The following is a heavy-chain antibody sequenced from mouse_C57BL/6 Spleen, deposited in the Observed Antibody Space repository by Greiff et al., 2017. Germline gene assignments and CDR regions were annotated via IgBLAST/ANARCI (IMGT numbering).Heavy chain of an antibody. V-gene: IGHV1-82*01. CDR3: ARFYSKRAMDY. CDR1: GYAFSSSW. J-gene: IGHJ4*01. Sequence: QVQLQQSGPELVKPGASVKISCKASGYAFSSSWMNWVKQRPGKGLEWIGRIYPGDGDTNYNGKFKGKATLTADKSSSTAYMQLSSLTSEDSAVYCCARFYSKRAMDYWGQGTSVTVSS. D-gene: IGHD2-1*01. CDR2: IYPGDGDT.